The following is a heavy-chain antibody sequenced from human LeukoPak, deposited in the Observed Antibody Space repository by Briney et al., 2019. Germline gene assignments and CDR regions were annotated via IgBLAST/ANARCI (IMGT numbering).Heavy chain of an antibody. V-gene: IGHV1-69*05. CDR1: GGTFSSYA. D-gene: IGHD3-16*01. Sequence: SVKVSCKASGGTFSSYAISWVRQAPGQGLEWMGGIIPIFGTANYAQKFQGRVTITTDESTSTAYMELSSLRAEDTAVYYCAGEKRALNPWGTAAFDIWGQGTMVTVSS. CDR3: AGEKRALNPWGTAAFDI. CDR2: IIPIFGTA. J-gene: IGHJ3*02.